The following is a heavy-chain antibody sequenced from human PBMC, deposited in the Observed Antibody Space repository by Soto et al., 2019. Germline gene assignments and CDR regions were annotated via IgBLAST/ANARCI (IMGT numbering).Heavy chain of an antibody. D-gene: IGHD2-2*01. CDR1: GYTFTSYG. CDR3: AREIKVGYCSSTSCYEGYYYYYGMDV. CDR2: ISAYNGNT. V-gene: IGHV1-18*01. Sequence: ASVKVSCKACGYTFTSYGISWVRQARGQGREWMGWISAYNGNTNYAQKLQGRVTMTTDTSTSTAYMELRSLRSDDTAVYYCAREIKVGYCSSTSCYEGYYYYYGMDVWGQGTTVTVSS. J-gene: IGHJ6*02.